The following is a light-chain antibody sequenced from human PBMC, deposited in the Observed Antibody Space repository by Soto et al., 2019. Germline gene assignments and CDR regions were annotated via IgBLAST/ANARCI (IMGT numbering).Light chain of an antibody. J-gene: IGKJ4*02. Sequence: IQMTQSPSSVSAAVGDRVTITCRASQVISSWLAWYQQRPGTAPKLLIYGATTLRSGVPSRFSGSESGTEFTLTINSLQPEDSATYYCQQASSFPLTFGGGTKVEVQ. CDR1: QVISSW. CDR3: QQASSFPLT. V-gene: IGKV1-12*01. CDR2: GAT.